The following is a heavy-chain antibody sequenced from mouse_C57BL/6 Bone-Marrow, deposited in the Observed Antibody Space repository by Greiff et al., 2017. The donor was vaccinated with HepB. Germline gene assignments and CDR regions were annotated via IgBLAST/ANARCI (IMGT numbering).Heavy chain of an antibody. Sequence: EVQLVESGGGLVKPGGSLKLSCAASGFTFSSYTMSWVRQTPEKRLEWVATISGGGGNTYYPDSVKGRFTISEDTAKNTLYLQLSSLRSEDTALYYCARHGNPYYYAVDYWGQGTSVTVSS. CDR2: ISGGGGNT. J-gene: IGHJ4*01. V-gene: IGHV5-9*01. CDR1: GFTFSSYT. D-gene: IGHD2-1*01. CDR3: ARHGNPYYYAVDY.